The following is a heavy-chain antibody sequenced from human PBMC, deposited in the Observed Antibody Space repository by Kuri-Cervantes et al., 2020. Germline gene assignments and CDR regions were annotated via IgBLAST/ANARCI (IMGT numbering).Heavy chain of an antibody. V-gene: IGHV3-23*01. J-gene: IGHJ3*02. Sequence: GESLKISWAASGFTFSNYAMTWVRQAPGKGLGWGSTRSVSGDSTSFADSVKGRFTISRDNSKNTLYLQMNSLRAEYTAVYYCARVSAAGPDAFDIWGQGTMVTVSS. CDR1: GFTFSNYA. CDR3: ARVSAAGPDAFDI. CDR2: RSVSGDST. D-gene: IGHD6-13*01.